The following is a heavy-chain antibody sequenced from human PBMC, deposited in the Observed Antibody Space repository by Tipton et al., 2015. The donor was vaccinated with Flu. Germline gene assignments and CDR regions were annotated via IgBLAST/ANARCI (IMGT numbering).Heavy chain of an antibody. CDR2: SYSGDRT. Sequence: QLVQSGGGLIQPGGSLRLSCAASGFTVSSNYMSWVRQAPGKGLEWVPVSYSGDRTYSADSVKGRFTISRDNSKNTIYLQMNSLRVEDTAVYYCARVTGASTAYSLDVWGQGTTVTVSS. CDR3: ARVTGASTAYSLDV. CDR1: GFTVSSNY. V-gene: IGHV3-53*01. D-gene: IGHD3-10*01. J-gene: IGHJ6*02.